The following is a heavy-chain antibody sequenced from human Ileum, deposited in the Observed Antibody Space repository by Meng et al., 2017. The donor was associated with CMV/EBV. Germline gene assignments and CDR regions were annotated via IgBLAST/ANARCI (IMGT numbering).Heavy chain of an antibody. CDR3: AKLPSYGSGSRDV. CDR1: GFIFSSQG. Sequence: GGSLRLSCEASGFIFSSQGMTWVRQAPGKGLEWISLISGSATRTHYADSVNGRFTVSRDNSKNTLYLQMNSLRVEDTAVYYCAKLPSYGSGSRDVWGQGTTVTVSS. D-gene: IGHD3-10*01. V-gene: IGHV3-23*01. J-gene: IGHJ6*02. CDR2: ISGSATRT.